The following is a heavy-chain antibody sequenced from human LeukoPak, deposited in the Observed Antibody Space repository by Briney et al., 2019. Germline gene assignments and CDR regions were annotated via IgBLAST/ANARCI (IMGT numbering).Heavy chain of an antibody. V-gene: IGHV3-30*02. CDR1: GFTFSTYG. CDR2: IRHDGTEK. CDR3: ARLMVGQAGVGATHFDY. D-gene: IGHD1-26*01. J-gene: IGHJ4*02. Sequence: QPGGSLRLSWVVSGFTFSTYGMHSARHPPGRGLEWLTFIRHDGTEKYYAHFVKGRFTISRDKSRNTLYLQVNSLGPEDTAVYYCARLMVGQAGVGATHFDYWGQGTLVSVSS.